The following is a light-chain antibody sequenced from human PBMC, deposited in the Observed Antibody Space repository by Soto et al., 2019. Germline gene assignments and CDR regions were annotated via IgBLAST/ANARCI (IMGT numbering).Light chain of an antibody. Sequence: QSVLTQPASVSGSPGQSITISCTGTSSDVGDYNYVSWYQQHPGKAPKLMIYNVSNRPSGVSNRFSGSKSGNTASLTISSLQAEDEADYYCSSYTSSSTPFVFGTGTKLTVL. CDR1: SSDVGDYNY. CDR3: SSYTSSSTPFV. CDR2: NVS. V-gene: IGLV2-14*01. J-gene: IGLJ1*01.